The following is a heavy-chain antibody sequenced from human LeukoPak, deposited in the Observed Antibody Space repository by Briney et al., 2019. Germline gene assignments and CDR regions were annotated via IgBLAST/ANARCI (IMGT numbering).Heavy chain of an antibody. CDR3: ARDLIAVAGRDY. V-gene: IGHV1-69*13. D-gene: IGHD6-19*01. CDR2: IIPIFGTA. Sequence: SVKVSCKASGGTFSSYAISWVRQAPGQGLEWMGGIIPIFGTANYAQKFQGRVTAYMELGSLRSEDTAVYYCARDLIAVAGRDYWGQGTLVTVSS. J-gene: IGHJ4*02. CDR1: GGTFSSYA.